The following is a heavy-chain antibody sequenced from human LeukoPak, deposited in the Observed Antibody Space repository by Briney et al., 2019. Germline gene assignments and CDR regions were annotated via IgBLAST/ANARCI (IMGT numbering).Heavy chain of an antibody. CDR1: GLTFSSYS. D-gene: IGHD6-19*01. Sequence: PGGSLRLSCAASGLTFSSYSMNWVRQAPGKGLEWVSSISSSSSYIYYADSVKGRFTISRDNAKNSLYLQMNSLRAEDTAVYYCARNSGWYFDYWGQGTLVTVSS. J-gene: IGHJ4*02. V-gene: IGHV3-21*03. CDR2: ISSSSSYI. CDR3: ARNSGWYFDY.